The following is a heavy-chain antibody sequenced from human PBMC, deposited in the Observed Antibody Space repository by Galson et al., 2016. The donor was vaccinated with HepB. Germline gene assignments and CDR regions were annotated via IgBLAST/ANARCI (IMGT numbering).Heavy chain of an antibody. D-gene: IGHD2-21*02. CDR2: TNPNSGNT. V-gene: IGHV1-8*01. CDR1: GYTFTSYD. CDR3: ARSPSDSKFDY. Sequence: SVKVSCKASGYTFTSYDVNWVRQATGQGLEWMGWTNPNSGNTGNEQKFQGRVTMSINTSISTAYMELTSLRSEDKAIYYRARSPSDSKFDYWGQGTLVNVSS. J-gene: IGHJ4*02.